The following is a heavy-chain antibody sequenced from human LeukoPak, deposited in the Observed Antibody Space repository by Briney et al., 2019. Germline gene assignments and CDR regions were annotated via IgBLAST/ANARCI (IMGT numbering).Heavy chain of an antibody. D-gene: IGHD3-22*01. CDR1: GFTFSSYS. CDR3: ARGDSSGSNWFDP. J-gene: IGHJ5*02. Sequence: PGGSLRLSCAASGFTFSSYSMNWVRQAPGKGLEWVSYISSSSSTIYYADSVKGRFTISRDNAKNSLYLQMNSLRAEDTAVYYCARGDSSGSNWFDPWGQGTLVTVSS. CDR2: ISSSSSTI. V-gene: IGHV3-48*01.